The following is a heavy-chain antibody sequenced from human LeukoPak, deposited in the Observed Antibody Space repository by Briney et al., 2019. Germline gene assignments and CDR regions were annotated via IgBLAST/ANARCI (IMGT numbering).Heavy chain of an antibody. D-gene: IGHD3-10*01. J-gene: IGHJ4*02. CDR3: ARRPQYYYGSGSYPNAFDI. V-gene: IGHV4-34*12. CDR2: ILYSGST. CDR1: GGSFSGYY. Sequence: SETLSLTCAVYGGSFSGYYWSWIRQPPGKGLEWIGEILYSGSTNYNPSLKSRVTISLDTSTNQFSLELSAVTAADTAVYYCARRPQYYYGSGSYPNAFDIWGQGTLVTVSS.